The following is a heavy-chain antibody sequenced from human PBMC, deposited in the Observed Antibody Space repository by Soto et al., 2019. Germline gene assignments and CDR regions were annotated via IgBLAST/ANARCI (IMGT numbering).Heavy chain of an antibody. D-gene: IGHD3-3*01. J-gene: IGHJ5*02. CDR3: ARGREYDFWSGYYTWFDP. CDR1: GYTFTSYD. Sequence: ASVKVSCKASGYTFTSYDINWVRQATGQGLEWMGWMNPNSGNTGYAQKFQGRVTMTRNTSISTAYMELSSLRSEDTAVYYCARGREYDFWSGYYTWFDPWGQGTLVTVSS. V-gene: IGHV1-8*01. CDR2: MNPNSGNT.